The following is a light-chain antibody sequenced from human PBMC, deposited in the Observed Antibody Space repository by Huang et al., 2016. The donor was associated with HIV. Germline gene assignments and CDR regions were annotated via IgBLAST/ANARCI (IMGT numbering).Light chain of an antibody. CDR2: GDS. CDR1: QSVSSY. J-gene: IGKJ1*01. Sequence: EIVVTQSPATLSVSPGERATLSCRASQSVSSYLAWYHQKPGQPPRRLIYGDSTRAAGIPARFSGSGSGTEFTLTISSLQSEDFAVYYCQQFDKWPPAFGQGTKVEVK. CDR3: QQFDKWPPA. V-gene: IGKV3-15*01.